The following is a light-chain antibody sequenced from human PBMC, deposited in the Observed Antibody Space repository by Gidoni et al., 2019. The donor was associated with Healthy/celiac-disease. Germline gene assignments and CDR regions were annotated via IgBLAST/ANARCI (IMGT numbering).Light chain of an antibody. Sequence: DIQMTQSPSSLSASVGDRVTITCRASQSLIYAASSLQSGVPSRFSGSGSGTDFTLTISSLQPEDFATYYCQQRYSTPITFGQGTRLEIK. CDR2: AAS. V-gene: IGKV1-39*01. CDR1: QS. J-gene: IGKJ5*01. CDR3: QQRYSTPIT.